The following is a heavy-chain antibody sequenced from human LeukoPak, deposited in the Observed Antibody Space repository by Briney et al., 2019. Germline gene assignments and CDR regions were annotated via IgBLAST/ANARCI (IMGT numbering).Heavy chain of an antibody. V-gene: IGHV1-8*02. CDR1: GYTFTSYY. D-gene: IGHD3-10*01. CDR2: VSPSTDNS. Sequence: ASVKVSCKASGYTFTSYYMHWVRQAPGQGLEWMGWVSPSTDNSGSAHKFQGRVTMTTNTSISTAYIELSSLKSEDTAVYYCARGRLVRGDYLDYWGQGALVTVSS. CDR3: ARGRLVRGDYLDY. J-gene: IGHJ4*02.